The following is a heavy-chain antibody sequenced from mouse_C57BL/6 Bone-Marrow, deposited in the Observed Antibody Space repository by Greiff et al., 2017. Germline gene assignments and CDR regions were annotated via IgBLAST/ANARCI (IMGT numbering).Heavy chain of an antibody. Sequence: VQLQQPGAELVMPGASVKLSCTASGYTFTSDWMHWVKQRPGQGLEWIGEIDPSDSYTNYNRKFKGKSTLTVDKSSSTAYMQLGSLTSEYSAIYDCARQFAYWGQGTLVTVSA. V-gene: IGHV1-69*01. CDR3: ARQFAY. CDR2: IDPSDSYT. J-gene: IGHJ3*01. CDR1: GYTFTSDW.